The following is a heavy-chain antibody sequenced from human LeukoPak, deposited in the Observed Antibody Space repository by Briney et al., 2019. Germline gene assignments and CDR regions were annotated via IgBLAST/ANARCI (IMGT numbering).Heavy chain of an antibody. D-gene: IGHD3-22*01. CDR1: GFTFSSYA. Sequence: GGSLRLSCAASGFTFSSYAMSWVRQAPGKGLEWVSAISGGGGSTYYADSVKGRFTISRDNSKNTLYLQMNSLRAEDTAVYYCAKGDYYDSSGFDYWGQGTLVTVSS. CDR3: AKGDYYDSSGFDY. CDR2: ISGGGGST. V-gene: IGHV3-23*01. J-gene: IGHJ4*02.